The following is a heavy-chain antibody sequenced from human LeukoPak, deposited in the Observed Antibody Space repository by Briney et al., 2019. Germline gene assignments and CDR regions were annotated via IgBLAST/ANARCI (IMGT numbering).Heavy chain of an antibody. D-gene: IGHD2-21*02. CDR1: GGSFSGYY. CDR3: ARDCGGDCLSLDY. CDR2: INHSGST. V-gene: IGHV4-34*01. Sequence: MTSETLSLTCAVYGGSFSGYYWSWIRQPPGKGLEWIGEINHSGSTNYNPSLKSRVTISVDTSKNQFSLKLSSVTAADTAVYYCARDCGGDCLSLDYWGQGTLVTVSS. J-gene: IGHJ4*02.